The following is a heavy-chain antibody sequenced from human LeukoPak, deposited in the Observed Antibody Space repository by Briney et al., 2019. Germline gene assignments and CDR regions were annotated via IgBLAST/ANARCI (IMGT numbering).Heavy chain of an antibody. J-gene: IGHJ4*02. CDR1: GFTFTTYS. D-gene: IGHD1-26*01. CDR3: ARASGSYQEFDY. CDR2: ISSGSSAI. Sequence: PGGSLRLSCEASGFTFTTYSMTWVRQAPGKGLEWVSIISSGSSAIFSADALKGRFTISRDNAKNSLYLQMNSLRAEDTAVYYCARASGSYQEFDYWGQGTLVTVSS. V-gene: IGHV3-21*01.